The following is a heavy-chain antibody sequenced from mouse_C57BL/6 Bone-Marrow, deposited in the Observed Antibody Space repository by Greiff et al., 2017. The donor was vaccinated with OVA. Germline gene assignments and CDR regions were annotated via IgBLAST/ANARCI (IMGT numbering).Heavy chain of an antibody. V-gene: IGHV2-2*01. Sequence: VKLMESGPGLVQPSQSLSITCTVSGFSLTSYGVHWVRQSPGKGLEWLGVIWSGGSTDYNAAFISRLSISKDNSKSQVFFKMNSLRADDTAIYYCARNGGFPAWFAYWGQGTLVTVSA. J-gene: IGHJ3*01. CDR3: ARNGGFPAWFAY. CDR2: IWSGGST. CDR1: GFSLTSYG.